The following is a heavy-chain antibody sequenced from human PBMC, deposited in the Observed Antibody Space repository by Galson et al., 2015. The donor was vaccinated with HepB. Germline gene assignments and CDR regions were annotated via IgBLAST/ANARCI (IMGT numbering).Heavy chain of an antibody. CDR3: TRHGADYYDSSGYSDY. D-gene: IGHD3-22*01. CDR1: GFTFSGSA. J-gene: IGHJ4*02. V-gene: IGHV3-73*01. Sequence: SLRLSCAASGFTFSGSATHWVRQASGKGLEWVGRIRSKANSYATAYAASVKGRFTISRDDSKNTAYLQMNSLKTEDTAVYYCTRHGADYYDSSGYSDYWGQGTLVTVSS. CDR2: IRSKANSYAT.